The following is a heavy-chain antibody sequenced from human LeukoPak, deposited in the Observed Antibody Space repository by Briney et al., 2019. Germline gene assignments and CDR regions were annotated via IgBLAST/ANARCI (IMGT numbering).Heavy chain of an antibody. Sequence: PGGSLRLSCAASGFTFSNFWMHWVRQAPGKGLVWVSRINSDGSDTSYADSVKGRLTIPRDNAKNTLYLQMNSLRAEDTAIYYCVGGYDPHYWGQGTLVTVSS. D-gene: IGHD2-8*02. V-gene: IGHV3-74*01. CDR2: INSDGSDT. J-gene: IGHJ4*02. CDR1: GFTFSNFW. CDR3: VGGYDPHY.